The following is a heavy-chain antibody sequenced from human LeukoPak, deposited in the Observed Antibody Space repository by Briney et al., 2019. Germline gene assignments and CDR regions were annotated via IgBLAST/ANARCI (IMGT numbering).Heavy chain of an antibody. CDR3: AREFYVWGSYRYFDY. CDR2: ISSSSSYI. Sequence: GGSLRLSCAASGFTFSSYSMNWVRQAPGKGLEWVSSISSSSSYIYYADSVKGRFTISRDNAKNSLYLQMNGLRAEDTAVYYCAREFYVWGSYRYFDYWGQGTLVTVSS. V-gene: IGHV3-21*01. D-gene: IGHD3-16*02. CDR1: GFTFSSYS. J-gene: IGHJ4*02.